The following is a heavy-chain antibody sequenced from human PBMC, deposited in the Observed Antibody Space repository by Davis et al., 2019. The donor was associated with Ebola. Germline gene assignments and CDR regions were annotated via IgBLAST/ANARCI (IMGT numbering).Heavy chain of an antibody. Sequence: GESLKISCAASGFTFSSYAMSWVRQLPGRGLEWVANISPDGGHQTYVDSVKGRFTISRDNSKNTLYLQMNSLRAEDTAVYYCAKASYCSSTSCHGHYYYYYMDVWGKGTTVTVSS. J-gene: IGHJ6*03. CDR1: GFTFSSYA. CDR2: ISPDGGHQ. CDR3: AKASYCSSTSCHGHYYYYYMDV. V-gene: IGHV3-7*03. D-gene: IGHD2-2*01.